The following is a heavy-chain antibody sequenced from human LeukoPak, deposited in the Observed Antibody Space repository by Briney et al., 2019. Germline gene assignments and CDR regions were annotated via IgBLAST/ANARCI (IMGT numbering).Heavy chain of an antibody. V-gene: IGHV5-51*01. CDR2: TYPVDSST. CDR1: GYSFTNYW. D-gene: IGHD6-19*01. Sequence: GESLKISCEGSGYSFTNYWIGWVRQMPGKGLEWMGITYPVDSSTRYSPSFQGQVTISVDKSIGTAYLQWTSLKASDTAIYYCATRRAVAGTNYFDSWGQGTLVTVSS. J-gene: IGHJ4*02. CDR3: ATRRAVAGTNYFDS.